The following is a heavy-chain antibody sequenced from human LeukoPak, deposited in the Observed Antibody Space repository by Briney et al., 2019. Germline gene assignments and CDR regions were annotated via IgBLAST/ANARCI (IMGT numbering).Heavy chain of an antibody. D-gene: IGHD1-1*01. V-gene: IGHV4-34*01. CDR3: ARVNWNLYYYYYYMDV. Sequence: KPSETLSLTCVVYGGSFSGYYWSWIRQPPGKGLEWIGEVNHSGSTNFNPSLKSRVTISVDTSKNQFSLKLSSMTAADTAVYYCARVNWNLYYYYYYMDVWGKGTTVTVSS. CDR1: GGSFSGYY. J-gene: IGHJ6*03. CDR2: VNHSGST.